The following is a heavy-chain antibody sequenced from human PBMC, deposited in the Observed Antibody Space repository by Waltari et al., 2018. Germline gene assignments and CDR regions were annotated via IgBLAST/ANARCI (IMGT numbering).Heavy chain of an antibody. V-gene: IGHV3-30*02. CDR3: AKGRIAVASEFDY. D-gene: IGHD6-19*01. Sequence: QVQLVESGGGVVQPGGSLRLSCAASGFTFSSYGMHWVRQAPGKGLEWVALIRYDGSNKYYADSVKGRFTISRDNSKNTLYLQMNSLRAEDTAVYYCAKGRIAVASEFDYWGQGTLVTVSS. J-gene: IGHJ4*02. CDR1: GFTFSSYG. CDR2: IRYDGSNK.